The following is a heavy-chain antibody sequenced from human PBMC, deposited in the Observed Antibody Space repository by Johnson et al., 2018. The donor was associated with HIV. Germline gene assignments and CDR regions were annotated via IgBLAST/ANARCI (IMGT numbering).Heavy chain of an antibody. D-gene: IGHD3-22*01. CDR1: GFTFSSYA. J-gene: IGHJ3*02. V-gene: IGHV3-30*04. CDR3: ATSLYYYDSSGFSFDAFDI. CDR2: ISSDESNT. Sequence: QVQLVESGGGVVQPGRSLRLSCAASGFTFSSYAMHWVRQAPGKGLEWVAVISSDESNTYYADSVKGRFTISRDNSKNTLYLQMNSLRAEDTAVYYCATSLYYYDSSGFSFDAFDIWGQGTLVTVSS.